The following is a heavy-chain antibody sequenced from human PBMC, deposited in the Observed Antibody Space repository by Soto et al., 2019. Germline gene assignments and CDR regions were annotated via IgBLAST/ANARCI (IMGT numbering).Heavy chain of an antibody. Sequence: SVKVSCKASGFTFTKSAVQWVRQARGQRLEWIGWIVVGSGNTNYAQKFQERVTITRDMSTTTAYMELSSLRSDDTALYYCATDKGDSYGYGNYWGQGTLVTVSS. J-gene: IGHJ4*02. V-gene: IGHV1-58*01. CDR3: ATDKGDSYGYGNY. CDR2: IVVGSGNT. D-gene: IGHD5-18*01. CDR1: GFTFTKSA.